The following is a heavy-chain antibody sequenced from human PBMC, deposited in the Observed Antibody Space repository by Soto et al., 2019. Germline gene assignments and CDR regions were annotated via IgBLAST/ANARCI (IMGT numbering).Heavy chain of an antibody. Sequence: SETLSLTCAVYGESFSGYYWSWIRQPPGKGLEWIGEINHSGSTNYNPSLKSRVTISVDTSKNQFSLKLSSVTAADTAVYYCERGPSEAPPGTLSSPFDYWGQGSLVT. CDR1: GESFSGYY. J-gene: IGHJ4*02. V-gene: IGHV4-34*01. D-gene: IGHD6-13*01. CDR3: ERGPSEAPPGTLSSPFDY. CDR2: INHSGST.